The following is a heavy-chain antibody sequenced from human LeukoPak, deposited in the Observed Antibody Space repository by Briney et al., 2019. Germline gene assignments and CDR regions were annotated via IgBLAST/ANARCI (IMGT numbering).Heavy chain of an antibody. V-gene: IGHV4-39*01. CDR2: IYYSGST. CDR1: GGSISSSSYY. Sequence: SETLSLTCTVSGGSISSSSYYWRWIRQPPGKGLEWIGSIYYSGSTYYNPSLKSRVTISVDTSKNQFSLKLSSVTAADTAVYYCARHRSKYQLLLVWFDPWGQGTLVTVSS. J-gene: IGHJ5*02. CDR3: ARHRSKYQLLLVWFDP. D-gene: IGHD2-2*01.